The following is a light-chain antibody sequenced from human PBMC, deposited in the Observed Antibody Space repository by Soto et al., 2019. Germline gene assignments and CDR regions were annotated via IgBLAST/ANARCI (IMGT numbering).Light chain of an antibody. CDR1: QSVLYSSNNKNY. J-gene: IGKJ1*01. V-gene: IGKV4-1*01. Sequence: DIVMTQSPDSLAVSLGERATINCKSSQSVLYSSNNKNYLAWYQQKPGQPPKLLIYWASTRESGVPDRFSGRGSGTDFTLTISSLQVEDVAVYYCQQYYSTPLTFGQGTKVEIK. CDR3: QQYYSTPLT. CDR2: WAS.